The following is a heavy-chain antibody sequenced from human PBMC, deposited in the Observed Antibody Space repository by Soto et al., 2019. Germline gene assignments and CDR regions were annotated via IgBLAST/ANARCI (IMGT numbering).Heavy chain of an antibody. V-gene: IGHV4-34*09. D-gene: IGHD6-6*01. CDR2: INHSGST. CDR1: GGSFSGYY. J-gene: IGHJ6*02. Sequence: SETLSLTCAVYGGSFSGYYWSWIRQPPGKGLEWIGEINHSGSTNYNPSLKSRVTISADTSKNQFSLKLSSVTAADTAVYYCARVSYSSCHGHYAMDVWGQGTTVTVSS. CDR3: ARVSYSSCHGHYAMDV.